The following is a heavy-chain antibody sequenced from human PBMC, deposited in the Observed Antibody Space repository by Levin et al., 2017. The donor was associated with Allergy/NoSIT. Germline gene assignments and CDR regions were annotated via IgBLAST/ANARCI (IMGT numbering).Heavy chain of an antibody. J-gene: IGHJ5*01. CDR1: GGSISNYF. V-gene: IGHV4-4*07. D-gene: IGHD1-26*01. CDR2: IYTTGTT. Sequence: SETLSLTCTVSGGSISNYFWSWIRQPAGKGLEWIGRIYTTGTTNYNPSLKSRVTMSVDTSKNQFSLKLSSVTAADTAVYYCARERRGGSTFLDSWGQGTLVTVSS. CDR3: ARERRGGSTFLDS.